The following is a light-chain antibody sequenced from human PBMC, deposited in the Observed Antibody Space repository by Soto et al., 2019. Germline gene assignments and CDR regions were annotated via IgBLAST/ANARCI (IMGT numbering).Light chain of an antibody. CDR1: HSIASW. CDR3: HTYNSYSLHT. Sequence: DIQMTQSPSTLSASLGDRVTITCRASHSIASWLAWYQQKPGKAPKLLIYDASRLQSGVPSRFSGRGSGTEFTLTISSLQPDDCATYYCHTYNSYSLHTFGQGTKVDI. V-gene: IGKV1-5*01. J-gene: IGKJ2*01. CDR2: DAS.